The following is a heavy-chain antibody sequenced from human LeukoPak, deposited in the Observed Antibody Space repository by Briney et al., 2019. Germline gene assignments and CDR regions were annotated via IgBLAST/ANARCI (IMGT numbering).Heavy chain of an antibody. J-gene: IGHJ5*02. D-gene: IGHD1-26*01. CDR3: ARSPDLGEYSGSYGRFDP. CDR1: GCTFSSYA. CDR2: IIPIFGTA. Sequence: SVKVSCKASGCTFSSYAISWVRQAPGQGLECMGGIIPIFGTANYAQKFQGRVTITADESTSTAYMELSSLRSEDTAVYYCARSPDLGEYSGSYGRFDPWGQGTLVTASS. V-gene: IGHV1-69*13.